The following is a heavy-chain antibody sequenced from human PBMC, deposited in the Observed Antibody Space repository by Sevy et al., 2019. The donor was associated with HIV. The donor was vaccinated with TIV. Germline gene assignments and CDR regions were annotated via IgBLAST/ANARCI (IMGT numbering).Heavy chain of an antibody. Sequence: GGSLRLSCAVSGFTFGNYAMSWVRQAPGKGLEWVSSITSSGDTTYYTDSVKGRFTISRDNSKNTLYLQMNSLRAEDTAVYFCAKEQGYYYERTGEYYFDHWGQGTLVTVSS. CDR1: GFTFGNYA. J-gene: IGHJ4*02. V-gene: IGHV3-23*01. CDR2: ITSSGDTT. CDR3: AKEQGYYYERTGEYYFDH. D-gene: IGHD3-22*01.